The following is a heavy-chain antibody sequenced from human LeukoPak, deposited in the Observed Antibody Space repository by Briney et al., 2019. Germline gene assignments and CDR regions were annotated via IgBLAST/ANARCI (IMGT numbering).Heavy chain of an antibody. J-gene: IGHJ6*02. CDR1: GFTFRRYW. Sequence: GGSLRLSCAASGFTFRRYWMSWVRQAPGKGLEWVANIKEDGSDKYYVDSVKGRFTISRDNAKNSLYLQINSLRAEDTAVYYCARDSGGGMDVWGQRTTVTVSS. V-gene: IGHV3-7*01. CDR3: ARDSGGGMDV. D-gene: IGHD3-10*01. CDR2: IKEDGSDK.